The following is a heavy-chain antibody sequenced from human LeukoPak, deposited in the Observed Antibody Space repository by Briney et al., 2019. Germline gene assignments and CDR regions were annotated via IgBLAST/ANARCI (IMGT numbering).Heavy chain of an antibody. V-gene: IGHV3-72*01. J-gene: IGHJ4*02. Sequence: GGSLRLSCAASGFTFRTSGMHWVRQAPGKGLEWVGRIRKKANSYSTEYAASVKGRFTISRDDSKNSLYLQMNSLKTEDTAVYYCARARDGDYCFDYWGQGTLVVVSS. CDR1: GFTFRTSG. D-gene: IGHD4-17*01. CDR3: ARARDGDYCFDY. CDR2: IRKKANSYST.